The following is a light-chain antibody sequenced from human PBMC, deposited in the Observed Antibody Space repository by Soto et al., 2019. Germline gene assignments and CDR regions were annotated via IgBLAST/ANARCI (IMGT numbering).Light chain of an antibody. CDR2: AAS. J-gene: IGKJ4*01. V-gene: IGKV1-39*01. CDR3: QQSYSTPLT. Sequence: DLQMPQSPSTLSASVGDGITITCRASQSISSYLNWYQQKPGKAPKLLIYAASSLQSGVPSRLSGSGSGTDLNLTISSLQPEDFATYYCQQSYSTPLTCGGGTKVDIK. CDR1: QSISSY.